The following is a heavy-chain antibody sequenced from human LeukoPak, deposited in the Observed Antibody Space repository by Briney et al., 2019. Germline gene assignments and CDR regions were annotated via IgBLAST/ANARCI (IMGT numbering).Heavy chain of an antibody. CDR2: INHSGST. Sequence: KSSETLSLTCAVYGGSFSGYYWSWIRQPPGRGLEWIGQINHSGSTNYNPSLKSRVTISVDTSKNQFSLKLTSVTAADTAVYYCAREGVGATYFDYWGQGTLVTVSS. CDR1: GGSFSGYY. D-gene: IGHD1-26*01. V-gene: IGHV4-34*01. J-gene: IGHJ4*02. CDR3: AREGVGATYFDY.